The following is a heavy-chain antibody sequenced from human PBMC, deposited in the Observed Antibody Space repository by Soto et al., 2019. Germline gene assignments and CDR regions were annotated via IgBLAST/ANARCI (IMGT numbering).Heavy chain of an antibody. D-gene: IGHD2-2*01. CDR1: GGSISSGGYY. Sequence: QLQLQASGSGLVKPSQTLSLTCAVSGGSISSGGYYWSWIRQPPGKGLEVIGYLYHSGSTSFIPPLKRGVTISVDRSKNQFALKLSSVTAAVTAGYDCASVPDRWGQGTLVTVSS. CDR2: LYHSGST. CDR3: ASVPDR. J-gene: IGHJ5*02. V-gene: IGHV4-30-2*01.